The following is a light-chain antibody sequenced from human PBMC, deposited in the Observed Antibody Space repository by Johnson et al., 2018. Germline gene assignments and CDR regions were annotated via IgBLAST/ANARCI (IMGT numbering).Light chain of an antibody. J-gene: IGLJ1*01. CDR3: GPWDSSLSAGNV. CDR2: ENN. CDR1: SSNIGNNY. Sequence: QSVLTQPPSVSAAPGQKVTISCSGSSSNIGNNYVSWYQQLPGTAPKLLIYENNKRPSGIPDRFSGSKSGTSATLGITGLQTGDAAASYCGPWDSSLSAGNVFGTGTKVTVL. V-gene: IGLV1-51*02.